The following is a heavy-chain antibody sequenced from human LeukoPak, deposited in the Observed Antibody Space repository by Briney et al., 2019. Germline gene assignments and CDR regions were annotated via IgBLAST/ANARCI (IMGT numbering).Heavy chain of an antibody. V-gene: IGHV3-7*03. D-gene: IGHD3-22*01. CDR3: ARNVVRLTMIFDY. CDR2: IKEDGSEK. J-gene: IGHJ4*02. Sequence: GGSLRLSCAASGFTFSNYWMSWVRQAPGKGLEWVANIKEDGSEKYYVDSVKGRFTISRDNAKNSLYLQMNSLRAEDTAVYYCARNVVRLTMIFDYWGQGTLVTVSS. CDR1: GFTFSNYW.